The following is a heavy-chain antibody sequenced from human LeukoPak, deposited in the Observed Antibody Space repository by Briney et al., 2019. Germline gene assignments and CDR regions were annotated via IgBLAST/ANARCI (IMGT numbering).Heavy chain of an antibody. CDR2: FDPEEGET. V-gene: IGHV1-24*01. CDR1: GYTLTELS. Sequence: ASVKVSCKVSGYTLTELSMHWVRQAPGKGLEWMGGFDPEEGETIYAQKLQGRVTMTEDTSTDTAYMELSSLRSEDTAVYYCATEVGANSWFDPWGQGTLVTVSS. D-gene: IGHD1-26*01. CDR3: ATEVGANSWFDP. J-gene: IGHJ5*02.